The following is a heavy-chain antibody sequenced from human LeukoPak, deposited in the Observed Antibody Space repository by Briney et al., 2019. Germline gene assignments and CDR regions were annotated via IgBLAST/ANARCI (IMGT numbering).Heavy chain of an antibody. Sequence: SETLTLTCPVYGGSFSGYYCSWIRQPPGKGLERIGEINHSGSTNYNPSLKSRVTISVDTSKNQFSLKLSSVTAADTAVYYCASSGYCTDGICRDVGYMDVWGKGTTVTVSS. CDR3: ASSGYCTDGICRDVGYMDV. CDR1: GGSFSGYY. V-gene: IGHV4-34*01. D-gene: IGHD2-8*01. J-gene: IGHJ6*03. CDR2: INHSGST.